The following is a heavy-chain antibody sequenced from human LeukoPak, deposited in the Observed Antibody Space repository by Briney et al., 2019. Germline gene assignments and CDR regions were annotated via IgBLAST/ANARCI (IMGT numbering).Heavy chain of an antibody. CDR2: IYYSGST. CDR1: GGSISSYY. V-gene: IGHV4-59*01. J-gene: IGHJ4*02. CDR3: ARGFNPYYYGSGSYYPFDY. D-gene: IGHD3-10*01. Sequence: SETLSLTCTVSGGSISSYYWSWIRQPPGKGLEWIGHIYYSGSTNYNPSLKSRVTISVDTSKNQFSLKLSSVTAADTAVYYCARGFNPYYYGSGSYYPFDYWGQGTLVTVSS.